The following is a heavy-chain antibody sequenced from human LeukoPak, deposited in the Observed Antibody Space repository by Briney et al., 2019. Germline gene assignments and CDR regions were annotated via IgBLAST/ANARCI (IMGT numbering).Heavy chain of an antibody. CDR2: INAGNGNT. CDR1: GYTFTSYA. D-gene: IGHD4-23*01. CDR3: ARGRIVGGGNSRPLDY. V-gene: IGHV1-3*01. Sequence: ASVKVSCKASGYTFTSYAMHWVRQAPGQRLEWMGWINAGNGNTKYSQKFQGRVTITRDTSASTAYMELSSLRSEDTAVYYCARGRIVGGGNSRPLDYWGQGTLVTVSS. J-gene: IGHJ4*02.